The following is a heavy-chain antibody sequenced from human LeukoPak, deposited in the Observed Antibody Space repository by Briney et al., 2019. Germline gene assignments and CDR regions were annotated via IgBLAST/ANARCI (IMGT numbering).Heavy chain of an antibody. D-gene: IGHD3-3*01. V-gene: IGHV3-30*02. J-gene: IGHJ4*02. CDR1: GFTFSRYG. CDR2: IRYDGSNK. CDR3: AKEFQYYDFWSGPDY. Sequence: PGGSLRLSCAASGFTFSRYGMHWVRQGPGKGLEWVTFIRYDGSNKYYADSVKGRFTISRDNSKNTLYLQMNSLRAEDTAVYYCAKEFQYYDFWSGPDYWGQGTLVTVSS.